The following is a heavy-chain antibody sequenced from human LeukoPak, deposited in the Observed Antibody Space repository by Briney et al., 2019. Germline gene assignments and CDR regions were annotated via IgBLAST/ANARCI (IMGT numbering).Heavy chain of an antibody. CDR1: GDSISTSSYY. D-gene: IGHD3-22*01. J-gene: IGHJ4*02. CDR3: ARDKLNYYDSSGYQKDY. Sequence: SETLSLTCSVSGDSISTSSYYWGWIRQPPGKGLEWIGSIYHSGSTYYNPSLKSRVTISVDTSKNQFSLKLSSVTAADTAVYYCARDKLNYYDSSGYQKDYWGQGTLVTVSS. V-gene: IGHV4-39*07. CDR2: IYHSGST.